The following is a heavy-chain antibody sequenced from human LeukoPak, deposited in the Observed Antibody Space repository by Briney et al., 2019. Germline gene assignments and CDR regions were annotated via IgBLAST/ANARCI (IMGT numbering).Heavy chain of an antibody. Sequence: SETLSLTCTVSGGSITNYYWTWIRQPPGKGLEWIGEINHSGSTNYNPSLKSRVTISVDTSKNQFSLKLGSVTAADTAVYYCARGVYSSGWFHTYNWFDPWGQGTLVTVSS. D-gene: IGHD6-19*01. CDR1: GGSITNYY. V-gene: IGHV4-34*01. CDR3: ARGVYSSGWFHTYNWFDP. CDR2: INHSGST. J-gene: IGHJ5*02.